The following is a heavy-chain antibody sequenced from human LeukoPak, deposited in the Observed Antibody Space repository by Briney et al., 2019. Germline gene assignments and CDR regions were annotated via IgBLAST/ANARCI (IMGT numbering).Heavy chain of an antibody. V-gene: IGHV3-23*01. CDR2: ISDSGRAT. Sequence: GGSLRLSCAASGLTFSIYAMNWVRQAPGKGLEWVSGISDSGRATYYSDSVKGRFTISRDNSKNTMYLQMSSLGADDTAVYYCATGCVGSPSCYTTGYDYWDQGTLVTVSS. J-gene: IGHJ4*02. CDR1: GLTFSIYA. CDR3: ATGCVGSPSCYTTGYDY. D-gene: IGHD2-2*02.